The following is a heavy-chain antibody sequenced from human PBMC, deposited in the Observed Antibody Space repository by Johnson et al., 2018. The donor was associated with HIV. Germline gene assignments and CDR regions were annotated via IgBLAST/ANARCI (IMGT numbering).Heavy chain of an antibody. CDR1: GLTFRNYD. J-gene: IGHJ3*02. CDR2: IDTAGTT. CDR3: ARGSYDGDAFDI. D-gene: IGHD1-26*01. V-gene: IGHV3-13*01. Sequence: VQLVESGGGLVQPGGSLRLSCAASGLTFRNYDMHWVRQATGKRLEWVSGIDTAGTTYYLGSVKGRFTISRENAKNSLYLQLNSLRAGDTSLYYCARGSYDGDAFDIWGQGTIVTVSS.